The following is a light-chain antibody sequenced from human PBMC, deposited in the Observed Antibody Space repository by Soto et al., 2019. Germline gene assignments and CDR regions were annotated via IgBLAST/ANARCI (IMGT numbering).Light chain of an antibody. CDR1: QSVSSSY. CDR3: QQYGSSPRYT. Sequence: EIVLTQSPGTLSLSPGERATLSCRASQSVSSSYIAWYQQKPGQAPRLLLYGASSRATGIPDRFSGSGSGTDFTLTIRRLEPEDFAVYYCQQYGSSPRYTFGQGTKLEIK. V-gene: IGKV3-20*01. CDR2: GAS. J-gene: IGKJ2*01.